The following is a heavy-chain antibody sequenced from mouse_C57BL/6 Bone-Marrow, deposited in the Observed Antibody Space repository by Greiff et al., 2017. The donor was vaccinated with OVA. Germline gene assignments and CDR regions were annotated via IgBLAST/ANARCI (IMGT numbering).Heavy chain of an antibody. CDR3: ALYYGSPYWYFDV. J-gene: IGHJ1*03. CDR2: IHPNSGST. D-gene: IGHD1-1*01. V-gene: IGHV1-64*01. CDR1: GYTFTSYW. Sequence: QVQLQQPGAELLKPGASVKLSCKASGYTFTSYWMHWVKQRPGQGLEWIGMIHPNSGSTNYNEKFKSKATLTVDKSSSTAYMQLSSLTSEDSAVYYCALYYGSPYWYFDVWGTGTTVTVSS.